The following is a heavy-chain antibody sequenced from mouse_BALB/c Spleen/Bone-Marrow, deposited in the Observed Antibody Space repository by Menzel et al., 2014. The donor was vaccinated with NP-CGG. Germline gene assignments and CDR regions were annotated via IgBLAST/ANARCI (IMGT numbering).Heavy chain of an antibody. CDR3: ARWGAYSDY. J-gene: IGHJ2*01. CDR2: IDPSDSET. Sequence: VQGVESGAELVRPGTPVKLSCKASGYTFTSYWMNWVKQRPGRGLEWIGRIDPSDSETHYNQKFKDKATLTVDKSSSTAYIQLSSLTSEDSAVYYCARWGAYSDYWGQGTTLTVSS. V-gene: IGHV1-61*01. CDR1: GYTFTSYW.